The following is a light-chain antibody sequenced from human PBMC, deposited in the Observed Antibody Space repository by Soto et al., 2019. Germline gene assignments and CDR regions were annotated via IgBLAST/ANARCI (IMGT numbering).Light chain of an antibody. CDR1: SSDVGGYDY. V-gene: IGLV2-14*01. Sequence: QSALAQPASVSGSPGQSITISCTGTSSDVGGYDYVSWYQQHPGRAPKLMIFEVSNRPSGISNRFSGSKSGNTAPLTISGLQAEDEADYYCSSFTSSSTQVLGGGTKVTVL. CDR2: EVS. J-gene: IGLJ3*02. CDR3: SSFTSSSTQV.